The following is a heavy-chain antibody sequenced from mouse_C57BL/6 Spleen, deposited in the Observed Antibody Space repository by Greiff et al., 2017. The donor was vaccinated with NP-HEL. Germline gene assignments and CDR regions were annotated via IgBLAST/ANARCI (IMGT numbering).Heavy chain of an antibody. J-gene: IGHJ4*01. Sequence: VQLQQSGAELVRPGASVTLSCKASGYTFTDYEMHWVKQTPVHGLEWIGAIDPETGGTAYNQKFKGKAILTADKSSSTAYMELRSLTSEDSAVYYCTREDYDGRYAMDYWGQGTSVTVSS. CDR2: IDPETGGT. V-gene: IGHV1-15*01. CDR3: TREDYDGRYAMDY. D-gene: IGHD2-4*01. CDR1: GYTFTDYE.